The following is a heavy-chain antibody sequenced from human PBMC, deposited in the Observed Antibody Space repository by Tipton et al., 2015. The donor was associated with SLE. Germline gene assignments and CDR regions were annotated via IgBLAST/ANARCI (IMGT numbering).Heavy chain of an antibody. J-gene: IGHJ5*02. Sequence: TLSLTCTVSGASIRSTTFYWGWIRQPPGKGLEWTGSISDSGSTHYNPSLKSRVTISVDTSKNQLSLKVSSVTAADTAVYYCARELGEQWLERNNWFDPWGQGTLVSVSS. CDR1: GASIRSTTFY. D-gene: IGHD6-19*01. CDR3: ARELGEQWLERNNWFDP. V-gene: IGHV4-39*07. CDR2: ISDSGST.